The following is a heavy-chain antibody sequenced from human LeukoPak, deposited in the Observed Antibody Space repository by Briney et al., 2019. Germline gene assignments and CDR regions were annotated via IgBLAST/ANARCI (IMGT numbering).Heavy chain of an antibody. CDR1: GFTFSSYA. CDR2: ISGSGGST. Sequence: PGGSLRLSCAASGFTFSSYAMSWVRQAPGKRLEWVPAISGSGGSTYYADSVKGRFTISRDNSKNTLYLQMNSLRAEDTAVYYCAKDLNWNFCGLFDPWGQGTLVTVSS. V-gene: IGHV3-23*01. CDR3: AKDLNWNFCGLFDP. J-gene: IGHJ5*02. D-gene: IGHD1-7*01.